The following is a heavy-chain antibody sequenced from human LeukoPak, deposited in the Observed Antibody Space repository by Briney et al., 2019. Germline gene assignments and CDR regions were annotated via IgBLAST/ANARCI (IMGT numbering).Heavy chain of an antibody. CDR3: ARSATVTTGYFDY. V-gene: IGHV4-39*07. D-gene: IGHD4-17*01. J-gene: IGHJ4*02. CDR1: GGSISSSGHY. CDR2: IYSNGNA. Sequence: SETLSLTCSVSGGSISSSGHYWGWIRQSPEKGLDWIGSIYSNGNAYYNPSVKSRVTISVDTSKNQFSLKLTSVTAAETAVYYCARSATVTTGYFDYWGQGALVTVSS.